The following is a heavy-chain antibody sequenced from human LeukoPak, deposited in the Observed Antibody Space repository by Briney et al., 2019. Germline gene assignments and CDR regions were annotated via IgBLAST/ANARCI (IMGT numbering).Heavy chain of an antibody. CDR3: ARFYYDSSGYYLFDY. J-gene: IGHJ4*02. V-gene: IGHV4-34*01. Sequence: PSETLSLTCAVYGGSFSGYYWSWIRQPPGKGLEWIGEINHSGSTNYNPPLKSRVTISVDTSKNQFSLKLSSVTAADTAVYYCARFYYDSSGYYLFDYWGQGTLVTVSS. D-gene: IGHD3-22*01. CDR1: GGSFSGYY. CDR2: INHSGST.